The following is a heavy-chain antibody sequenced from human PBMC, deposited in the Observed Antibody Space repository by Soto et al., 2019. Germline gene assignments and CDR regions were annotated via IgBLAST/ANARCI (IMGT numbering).Heavy chain of an antibody. V-gene: IGHV3-30*18. CDR1: GFTFSSYG. CDR3: AKDTGADY. Sequence: QVQLVESGGGVVQPGRSLRLSCAASGFTFSSYGMYWFRQAPGKGLEWVARISYDGSDQFYGDSVKGRFTISRDNSKNTLYLQMNSLRSEDTAVYYCAKDTGADYWGQGTVVTVSA. CDR2: ISYDGSDQ. D-gene: IGHD3-10*01. J-gene: IGHJ4*02.